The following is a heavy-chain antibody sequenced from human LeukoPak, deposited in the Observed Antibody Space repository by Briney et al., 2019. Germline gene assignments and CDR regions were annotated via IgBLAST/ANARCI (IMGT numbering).Heavy chain of an antibody. D-gene: IGHD3-3*01. J-gene: IGHJ3*02. V-gene: IGHV1-24*01. CDR1: GYTGIELF. Sequence: ASVKVSCKLSGYTGIELFMKWVRQAPGKGLEWLGGFVPEDAETVYAQKLQGRVTITEDTATDTAYMELSRLTSEDTTVYYCAPHTIVGMVTYGFPIWGRGTLVTVSS. CDR3: APHTIVGMVTYGFPI. CDR2: FVPEDAET.